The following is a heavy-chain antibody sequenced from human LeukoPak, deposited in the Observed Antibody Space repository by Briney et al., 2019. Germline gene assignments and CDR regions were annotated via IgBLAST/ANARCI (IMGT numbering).Heavy chain of an antibody. CDR3: AREVLEFRRVVVPAAIDY. D-gene: IGHD2-2*01. J-gene: IGHJ4*02. V-gene: IGHV1-18*01. CDR2: VSAYNGNT. CDR1: GYTFTSYG. Sequence: ASVKVPCKASGYTFTSYGISWVRQAPGQGLEWMGWVSAYNGNTNYAQKLQGRVTMTTDTSTSTAYMELRSLRSDDTAVYYCAREVLEFRRVVVPAAIDYWGQGTLVTVSS.